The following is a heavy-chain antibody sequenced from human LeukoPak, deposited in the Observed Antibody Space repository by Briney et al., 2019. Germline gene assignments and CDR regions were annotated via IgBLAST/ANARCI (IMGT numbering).Heavy chain of an antibody. Sequence: GESLQISCKGSGYSFTSYWIGWVRQMPGKGLEWMGNIYPGDSDTRYSPSFQGQVTISADKSISTAYLQWSSLKASDTAMYYCARQSRFACSGGSCYYGWFDPWGQGTLVTVSS. CDR3: ARQSRFACSGGSCYYGWFDP. V-gene: IGHV5-51*01. CDR1: GYSFTSYW. CDR2: IYPGDSDT. J-gene: IGHJ5*02. D-gene: IGHD2-15*01.